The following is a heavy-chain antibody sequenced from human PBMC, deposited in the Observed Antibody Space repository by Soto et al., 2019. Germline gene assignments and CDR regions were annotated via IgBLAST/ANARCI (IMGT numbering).Heavy chain of an antibody. CDR3: ARHYSAMGV. V-gene: IGHV3-53*01. J-gene: IGHJ6*02. CDR2: XXXDTXT. Sequence: GXSLRLSCAASGFTVSIDSMTWVRQAPGXGXXXXXXXXXDTXTEYXXXXXXXXXXXXXXSXNILYIQMNSLRDEDTAEYYCARHYSAMGVWGQGTTVTV. CDR1: GFTVSIDS.